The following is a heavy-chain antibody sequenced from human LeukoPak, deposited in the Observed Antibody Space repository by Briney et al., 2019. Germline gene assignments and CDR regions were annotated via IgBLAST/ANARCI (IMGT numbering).Heavy chain of an antibody. V-gene: IGHV3-33*01. Sequence: GGSLRLSCAASGFTFSDYGMYWVRQAPGKGLEWVAFIWYDGGKKYYTDSVRGRFTISRDNSKNTLYLQMNSLRAEDTAVYYCVRYCNGGSCYRAAFDVWGPGTTVTVSS. CDR1: GFTFSDYG. CDR3: VRYCNGGSCYRAAFDV. CDR2: IWYDGGKK. J-gene: IGHJ3*01. D-gene: IGHD2-15*01.